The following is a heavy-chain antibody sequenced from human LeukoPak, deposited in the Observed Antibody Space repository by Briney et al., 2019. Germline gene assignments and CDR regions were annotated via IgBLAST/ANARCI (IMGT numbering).Heavy chain of an antibody. D-gene: IGHD2-8*01. CDR3: AREVRPYCSNGICYNLPYFQH. V-gene: IGHV1-2*02. Sequence: ASVKVSCKASGYTFTGYYMHWIRQAPGKGLEWMGWIYPNSGGTNYAQKFQGRVTMTRDTSISTAYMDLSRLRSDDTAVYYCAREVRPYCSNGICYNLPYFQHWGQGTLVTVSS. J-gene: IGHJ1*01. CDR1: GYTFTGYY. CDR2: IYPNSGGT.